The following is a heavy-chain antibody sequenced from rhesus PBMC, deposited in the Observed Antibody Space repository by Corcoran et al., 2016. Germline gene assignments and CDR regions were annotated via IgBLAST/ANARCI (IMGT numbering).Heavy chain of an antibody. Sequence: QVQLQESGPGLVKPSETLSLTCAVSGGSISSSNWWSWIRQPPGKGLEWIGYISGSSGSTSYNPSLKSRVTISTDTSKNQFSLKLSSVTAADTAVYYCARADGAAGHVGDEFWGQGALVTVSS. CDR3: ARADGAAGHVGDEF. D-gene: IGHD6-13*01. J-gene: IGHJ1*01. CDR2: ISGSSGST. CDR1: GGSISSSNW. V-gene: IGHV4-65*01.